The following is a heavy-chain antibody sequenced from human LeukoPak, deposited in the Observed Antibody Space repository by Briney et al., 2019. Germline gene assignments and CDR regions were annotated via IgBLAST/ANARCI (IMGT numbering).Heavy chain of an antibody. J-gene: IGHJ6*03. V-gene: IGHV3-21*06. Sequence: GGTLRLSCAASGFTFSSYGMSWVRQAPGKGLEWVSSISSTSSYIYYADSVKGRFTISRDNAKNSLYLEMNSLRAEDTAVYYCARDGHGDFWRARRTYYMDVWGRGTTVTVSS. D-gene: IGHD3-3*01. CDR2: ISSTSSYI. CDR3: ARDGHGDFWRARRTYYMDV. CDR1: GFTFSSYG.